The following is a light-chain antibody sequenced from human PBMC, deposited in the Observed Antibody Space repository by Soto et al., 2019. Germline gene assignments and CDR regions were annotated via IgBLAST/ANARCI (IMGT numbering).Light chain of an antibody. Sequence: DIKLAQSPSTLSASVGDRVTITCRASQNIRTWVAWYQQKPGRAPKLLISKASTLQSGVPSRFSGSGSGTEFSITNSSLQPDDFATYYCQQHTTFGQGTTVEVK. V-gene: IGKV1-5*03. CDR3: QQHTT. CDR1: QNIRTW. CDR2: KAS. J-gene: IGKJ1*01.